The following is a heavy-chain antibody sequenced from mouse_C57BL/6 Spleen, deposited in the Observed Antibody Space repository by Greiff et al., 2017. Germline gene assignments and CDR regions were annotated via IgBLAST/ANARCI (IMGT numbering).Heavy chain of an antibody. CDR3: ARVVVDYFDY. V-gene: IGHV5-4*03. J-gene: IGHJ2*01. CDR2: ISDGGSYT. Sequence: DVMLVESGGGLVKPGGSLKLSCAASGFTFSSYAMSWVRQTPEKRLEWVATISDGGSYTYYPDNVKGRFTISRDNAKNNLYLQMSHLKSEDTAMYYCARVVVDYFDYWGQGTTLTVSS. CDR1: GFTFSSYA. D-gene: IGHD1-1*01.